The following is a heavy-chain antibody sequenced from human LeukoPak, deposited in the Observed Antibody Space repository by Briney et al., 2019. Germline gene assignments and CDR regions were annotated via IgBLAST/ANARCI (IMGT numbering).Heavy chain of an antibody. Sequence: PGGSLRLSCAASGFSVINNYMSWVRQAPGKGLEWVSVIYSDGSTYYADSVKGRFTLSRDNAKKSLSLQMNSLRAEDTAIYYCARSNRDAFDMWGQGTVVTVSS. V-gene: IGHV3-66*01. J-gene: IGHJ3*02. CDR1: GFSVINNY. CDR2: IYSDGST. D-gene: IGHD2/OR15-2a*01. CDR3: ARSNRDAFDM.